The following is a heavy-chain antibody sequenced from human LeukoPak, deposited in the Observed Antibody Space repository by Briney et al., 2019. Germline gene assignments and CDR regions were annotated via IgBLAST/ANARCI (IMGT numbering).Heavy chain of an antibody. CDR2: INHSGSN. CDR1: GGSFSGYY. CDR3: ASVAVRGRGYGDPDWSGYYYDDMAV. V-gene: IGHV4-34*01. Sequence: SVTLSLMCAVYGGSFSGYYWSWLRQPPGRGWVGMGEINHSGSNNYNPSLKSRVTISVDTSKKQFSLQLSSVTAADTAVYDCASVAVRGRGYGDPDWSGYYYDDMAVLGKGTTVTVSS. J-gene: IGHJ6*03. D-gene: IGHD4-17*01.